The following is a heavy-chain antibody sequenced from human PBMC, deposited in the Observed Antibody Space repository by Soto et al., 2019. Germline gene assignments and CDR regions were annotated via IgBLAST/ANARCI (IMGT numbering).Heavy chain of an antibody. CDR1: GYNYTGYY. Sequence: ASVKVSCKASGYNYTGYYMHWERHTPEQGLEWMGWINPNSGGTNYAQKFQGRVTMTRDTSISTAYMELSRLRSDDTAVYYCAREEDVLRFLEWLLPGMDVWGQGTTVTVSS. V-gene: IGHV1-2*02. D-gene: IGHD3-3*01. J-gene: IGHJ6*02. CDR3: AREEDVLRFLEWLLPGMDV. CDR2: INPNSGGT.